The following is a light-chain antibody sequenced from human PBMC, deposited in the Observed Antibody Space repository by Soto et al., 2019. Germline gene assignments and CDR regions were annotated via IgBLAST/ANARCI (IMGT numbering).Light chain of an antibody. J-gene: IGKJ1*01. Sequence: EIVMRQSPATLSLSQIQIGSRSFMGSQSVSSKLAWYQQRPGQAPRLLIYGASTRATDVPDRFRGSGSGTEFTLTISSLRSEDSAIYYCQQYFEWPPMTFGQGTNVDIK. V-gene: IGKV3D-15*01. CDR2: GAS. CDR1: QSVSSK. CDR3: QQYFEWPPMT.